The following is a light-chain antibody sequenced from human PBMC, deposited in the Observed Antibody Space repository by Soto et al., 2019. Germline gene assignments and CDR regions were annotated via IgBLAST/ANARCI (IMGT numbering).Light chain of an antibody. CDR2: RAS. CDR1: QSVSSNH. CDR3: QQYGSSTLT. V-gene: IGKV3-20*01. J-gene: IGKJ4*01. Sequence: EIVLTQSPGILSLSPGERATLSCRDSQSVSSNHLAWYQQKPGQAPKLXIYRASIRATGIPDRFTGSGSGTDFTLTISRLEPEDFAVYYCQQYGSSTLTFGGGTKVDIK.